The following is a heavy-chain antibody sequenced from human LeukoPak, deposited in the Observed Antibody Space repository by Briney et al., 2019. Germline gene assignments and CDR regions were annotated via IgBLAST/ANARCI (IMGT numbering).Heavy chain of an antibody. CDR1: GGTFSSYA. D-gene: IGHD2-2*01. CDR2: MNPNSGNT. Sequence: ASVKVSCKASGGTFSSYAINWVRQATGQGLEWMGWMNPNSGNTGYAQKFQGRVTMTRNTSISTAYMELSSLRSEDTAVYYCARGGFSSTSCCYYYYGMDVWGQGTTVTVSS. CDR3: ARGGFSSTSCCYYYYGMDV. J-gene: IGHJ6*02. V-gene: IGHV1-8*02.